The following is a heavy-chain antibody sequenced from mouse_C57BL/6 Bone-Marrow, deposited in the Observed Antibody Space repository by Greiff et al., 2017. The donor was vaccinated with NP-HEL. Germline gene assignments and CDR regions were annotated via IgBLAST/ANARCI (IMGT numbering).Heavy chain of an antibody. CDR1: DSEVFPIAY. CDR2: ILPSIGRT. D-gene: IGHD1-1*01. J-gene: IGHJ4*01. CDR3: ARTRYYYGSSYAMDY. Sequence: VQLQQSGSELRSPGSSVKLSCKDFDSEVFPIAYMSWVRQKPGHGFEWIGGILPSIGRTIYGEKFEDKATLDADTLSNTAYLELNSLTSEDSASYYCARTRYYYGSSYAMDYWGQGTSVTVSS. V-gene: IGHV15-2*01.